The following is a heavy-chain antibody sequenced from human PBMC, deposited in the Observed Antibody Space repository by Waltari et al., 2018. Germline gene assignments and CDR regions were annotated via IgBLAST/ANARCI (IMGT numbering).Heavy chain of an antibody. Sequence: QVQLVQSGAEVKKPGASVTVSCKASGYTFPSYDLTWVRQATGQGLEWMGWMNPNSGNTGYAQKFQGRVTITRNTSISTAYMELSSLRSEDTAVYYCARGFHNWFDPWGQGTLVTVSS. CDR1: GYTFPSYD. CDR3: ARGFHNWFDP. J-gene: IGHJ5*02. V-gene: IGHV1-8*03. CDR2: MNPNSGNT.